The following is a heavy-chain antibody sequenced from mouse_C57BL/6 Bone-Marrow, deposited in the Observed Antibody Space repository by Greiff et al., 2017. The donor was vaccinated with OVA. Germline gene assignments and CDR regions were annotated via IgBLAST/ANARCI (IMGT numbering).Heavy chain of an antibody. Sequence: EVKLEESGGGLVQPGGSLKLSCAASGFTFSDYYMYWVRQTPEKRLEWVAYISNGGGSTYYPDTVKGRFTISRANAKNTLYLQMSRLKSEDTAMYYCARHESPGSSYVGTYFDVWGTGTTVTVSS. V-gene: IGHV5-12*01. D-gene: IGHD1-1*01. CDR2: ISNGGGST. CDR3: ARHESPGSSYVGTYFDV. CDR1: GFTFSDYY. J-gene: IGHJ1*03.